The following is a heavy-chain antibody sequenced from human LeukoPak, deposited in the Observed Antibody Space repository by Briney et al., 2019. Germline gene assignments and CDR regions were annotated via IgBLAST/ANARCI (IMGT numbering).Heavy chain of an antibody. CDR3: ARGTWETAARPYSFDT. CDR2: IIPILGIA. CDR1: GGTFSSYA. Sequence: ASVKVSCKASGGTFSSYAISWVRQAPGQGLEWMGRIIPILGIANYAQKFQGRVTITADKSTSTAYMELSSLRSEDTAVYYCARGTWETAARPYSFDTWGQGTLVTVTS. J-gene: IGHJ4*02. D-gene: IGHD1-26*01. V-gene: IGHV1-69*04.